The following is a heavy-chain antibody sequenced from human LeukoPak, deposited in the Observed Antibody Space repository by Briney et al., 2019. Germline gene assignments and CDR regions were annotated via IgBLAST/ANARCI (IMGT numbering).Heavy chain of an antibody. CDR2: ISSSSSTI. Sequence: GGSLRLSCAASGFTFSSYSMNWVRQAPGKGLEWVSYISSSSSTIYYADSVKGRFAISRDNSKNTLYLQMNTLRTEDTAVYYCTGNHGDDRPVYWGQGTLVTVSS. V-gene: IGHV3-48*01. CDR1: GFTFSSYS. J-gene: IGHJ4*02. D-gene: IGHD4-17*01. CDR3: TGNHGDDRPVY.